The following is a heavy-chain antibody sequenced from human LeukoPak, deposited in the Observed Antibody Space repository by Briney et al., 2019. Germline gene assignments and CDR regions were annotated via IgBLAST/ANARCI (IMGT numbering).Heavy chain of an antibody. CDR1: GFTFDDYA. D-gene: IGHD2-2*01. J-gene: IGHJ4*02. CDR3: AKGYQLLSTPTFDY. CDR2: ISWNSGSI. Sequence: GRSLRLSRAASGFTFDDYAMHWVRQAPGKGLEWVSGISWNSGSIGYADSAKGRFTISRDNAKNSLYLQMNSLRAEDMALYYCAKGYQLLSTPTFDYWGQGTLVTVSS. V-gene: IGHV3-9*03.